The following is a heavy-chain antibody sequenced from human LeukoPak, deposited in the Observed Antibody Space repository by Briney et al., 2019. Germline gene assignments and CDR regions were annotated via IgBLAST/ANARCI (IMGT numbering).Heavy chain of an antibody. V-gene: IGHV1-69*13. CDR3: ARRYSYGYFDY. Sequence: GASVKVSCKASGYTFTSYGISWVRQAPGQGLEWMGGIIPIFGTANYAQKFQGRVTITADESTSTAYMELSSLRSEDTAVYYCARRYSYGYFDYWGQGTLVTVSS. CDR1: GYTFTSYG. J-gene: IGHJ4*02. CDR2: IIPIFGTA. D-gene: IGHD5-18*01.